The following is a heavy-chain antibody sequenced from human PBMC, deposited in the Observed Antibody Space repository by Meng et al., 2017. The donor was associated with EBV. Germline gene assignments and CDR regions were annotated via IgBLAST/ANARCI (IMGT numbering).Heavy chain of an antibody. D-gene: IGHD6-13*01. CDR3: AHRRDEYSSSWYGWFDP. J-gene: IGHJ5*02. CDR1: GFSLSTSGVG. Sequence: QITFKGSGPTLVKPTQTLTLTCTFSGFSLSTSGVGVGWIRQPPGKALEWLALIYWDDDKRYSPSLKSRLTITKDTSKNQVVLTMTNMDPVDTATYYCAHRRDEYSSSWYGWFDPWGQGTLVTVSS. V-gene: IGHV2-5*02. CDR2: IYWDDDK.